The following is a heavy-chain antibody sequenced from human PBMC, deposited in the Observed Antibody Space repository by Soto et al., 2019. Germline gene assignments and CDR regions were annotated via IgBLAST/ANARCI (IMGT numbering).Heavy chain of an antibody. CDR2: INPNSGGT. J-gene: IGHJ6*03. Sequence: ASVNVSCKASGYTFTGYYMHWVRQAPGQGLEWMGWINPNSGGTNYAQKFQGWVTMTRDTSISTAYMELSRLRSDDTAVYYCAREVRDIVVVPAAPFNYYYYMDVWGKGTTVTVSS. CDR3: AREVRDIVVVPAAPFNYYYYMDV. D-gene: IGHD2-2*01. V-gene: IGHV1-2*04. CDR1: GYTFTGYY.